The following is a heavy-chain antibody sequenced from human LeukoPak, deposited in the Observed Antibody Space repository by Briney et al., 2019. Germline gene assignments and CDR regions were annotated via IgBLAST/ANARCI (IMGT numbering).Heavy chain of an antibody. CDR1: GYTFTGYY. V-gene: IGHV1-2*02. D-gene: IGHD5-18*01. Sequence: GASVKVSCKASGYTFTGYYMHWVRQAPGQGLEWMGWINPNSGGTIYAQKFQGRVTMTRDTSISTAYMELSRLRSDDTAVYYCARGYSYGYVYYYMDVWGKGTTVTVSS. CDR2: INPNSGGT. CDR3: ARGYSYGYVYYYMDV. J-gene: IGHJ6*03.